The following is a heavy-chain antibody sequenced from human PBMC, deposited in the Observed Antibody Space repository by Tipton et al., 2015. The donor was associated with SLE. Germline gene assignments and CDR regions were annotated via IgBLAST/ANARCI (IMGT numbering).Heavy chain of an antibody. Sequence: QSGAEVKKPGASVKVSCKASGYTFTSYGINWVRQAPGQGLEWMGIINPSGGSTMYAQNFQGRVTMTRDTSTSTVYMELSSLRSEDTAVYYCARRAWNIAGLDVWGQGTTVSVSS. CDR1: GYTFTSYG. J-gene: IGHJ6*02. CDR2: INPSGGST. CDR3: ARRAWNIAGLDV. V-gene: IGHV1-46*01. D-gene: IGHD6-13*01.